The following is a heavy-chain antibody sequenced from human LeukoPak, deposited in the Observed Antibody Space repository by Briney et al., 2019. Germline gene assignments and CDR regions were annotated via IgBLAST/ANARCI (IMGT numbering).Heavy chain of an antibody. CDR1: GFTFSSYS. V-gene: IGHV3-21*01. CDR3: TRALAGAFDY. Sequence: GGSLRLSCAASGFTFSSYSMNWVRRAPGKGLEWVSSISSSSAFMYYADSLKGRFAISRDNAKNSLYLQINSLRAEDTAIYYCTRALAGAFDYWGQGTLVTVSS. CDR2: ISSSSAFM. D-gene: IGHD6-19*01. J-gene: IGHJ4*02.